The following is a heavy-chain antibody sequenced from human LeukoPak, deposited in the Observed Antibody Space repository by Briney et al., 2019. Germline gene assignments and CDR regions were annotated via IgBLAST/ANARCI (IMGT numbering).Heavy chain of an antibody. D-gene: IGHD3-3*01. CDR2: IYTSGST. J-gene: IGHJ5*02. CDR3: ARDDSLPSDFWSGSNWFDP. V-gene: IGHV4-4*07. Sequence: SETLSLTCTVSGGSISSYYWSWIRQPAGKGLEWIGRIYTSGSTNYNTSLKSRVIMSVDTSKNQFSLKLSSVTAADTAVYYCARDDSLPSDFWSGSNWFDPWGQGTLVTVSS. CDR1: GGSISSYY.